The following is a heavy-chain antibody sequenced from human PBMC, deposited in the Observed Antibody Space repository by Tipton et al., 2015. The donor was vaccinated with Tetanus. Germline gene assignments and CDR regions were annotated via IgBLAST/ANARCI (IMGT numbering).Heavy chain of an antibody. Sequence: TLSLTCAVYGGSFSGYYWSWIRQPPGKGLEWIGEINHSGSTNYNPSLKSRVTISVDTSKNQFSLKLSSVTAADTAVYYCAVGLFGVLNFDYWGQGTLVTVSS. J-gene: IGHJ4*02. D-gene: IGHD3-16*01. CDR3: AVGLFGVLNFDY. CDR2: INHSGST. CDR1: GGSFSGYY. V-gene: IGHV4-34*01.